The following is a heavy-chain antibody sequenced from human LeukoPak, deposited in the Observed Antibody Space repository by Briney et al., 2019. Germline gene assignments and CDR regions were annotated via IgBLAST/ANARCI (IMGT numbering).Heavy chain of an antibody. V-gene: IGHV3-48*01. D-gene: IGHD1-14*01. CDR2: ISSSSSTI. Sequence: GGSLGLSCAASEFTFSSYWMTWVRQAPGKGPEWVSYISSSSSTIYYADSVKGRFIISRDNAKNSLYLQMNSLRAEDTAVYYCAGSRTKLSHDYWGQGTLVTVSS. CDR3: AGSRTKLSHDY. J-gene: IGHJ4*02. CDR1: EFTFSSYW.